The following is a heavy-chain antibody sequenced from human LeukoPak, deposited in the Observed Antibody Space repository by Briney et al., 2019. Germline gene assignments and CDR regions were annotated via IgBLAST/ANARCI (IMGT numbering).Heavy chain of an antibody. CDR3: ARDRRWLQSENYYGMDV. Sequence: VASVKVSCKASGGAFSSYAISWVRQAPGQGLEWMGRIISILGIANYAQKFQGRVTVTADKSTSTAYMELSSLRSEDTAVYYCARDRRWLQSENYYGMDVWGQGTTVTVSS. D-gene: IGHD5-24*01. V-gene: IGHV1-69*04. CDR2: IISILGIA. J-gene: IGHJ6*02. CDR1: GGAFSSYA.